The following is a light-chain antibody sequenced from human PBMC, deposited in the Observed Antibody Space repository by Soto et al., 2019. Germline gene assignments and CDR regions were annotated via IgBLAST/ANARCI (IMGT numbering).Light chain of an antibody. CDR1: QSVSTY. J-gene: IGKJ1*01. CDR2: DAS. CDR3: HHFGSLPET. V-gene: IGKV3-11*01. Sequence: DIVLTQSPATLSLSPGERATLSCRASQSVSTYVAWYQQKPGQAPRLLIYDASNRATGIPARFSGSGSGTDFTLTISSLETEDFAVYYCHHFGSLPETFGQGTNVE.